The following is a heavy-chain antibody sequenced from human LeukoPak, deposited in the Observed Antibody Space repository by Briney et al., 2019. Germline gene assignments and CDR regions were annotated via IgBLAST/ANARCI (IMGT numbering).Heavy chain of an antibody. D-gene: IGHD2-15*01. CDR1: GGSFSGYY. V-gene: IGHV4-34*01. Sequence: PSETLSLTCAVYGGSFSGYYWSWIRQPPGKGLEWIGEINHSGSINYNPSLKSRVTMSVDTSKNQFSLNLRSVTAADTAVYYCARRSHCMGGGCHPVWGQGTTVTVSS. CDR3: ARRSHCMGGGCHPV. CDR2: INHSGSI. J-gene: IGHJ6*02.